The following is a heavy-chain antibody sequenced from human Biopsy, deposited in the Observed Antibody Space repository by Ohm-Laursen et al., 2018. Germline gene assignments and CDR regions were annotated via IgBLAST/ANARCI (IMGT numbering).Heavy chain of an antibody. CDR2: VYYTGST. D-gene: IGHD3-22*01. J-gene: IGHJ2*01. CDR1: GDSISSYY. V-gene: IGHV4-59*01. CDR3: ARDRGYYSDRTVPGYFDL. Sequence: QTLSLTCAVSGDSISSYYWSWIRQPPGKGLQWIGYVYYTGSTDYNPSLQSRVTISVDTSKNHFSLRLRSVTPADTAIYYCARDRGYYSDRTVPGYFDLWGRGTLVTVSS.